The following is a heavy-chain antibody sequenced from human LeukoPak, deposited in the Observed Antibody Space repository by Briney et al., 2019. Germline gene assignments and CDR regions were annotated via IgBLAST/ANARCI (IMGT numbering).Heavy chain of an antibody. CDR2: ISYDGRDK. CDR1: GFTFSNYA. CDR3: AKDQWELPSNWFDP. V-gene: IGHV3-30*04. D-gene: IGHD1-26*01. Sequence: GGSLRLSCTASGFTFSNYAAHWVRQAPGRGLEWVAAISYDGRDKYYSDSVKGRFTISRDNSQSTFYLQMNNLRGEDTAIYYCAKDQWELPSNWFDPWGQGTLVTVSS. J-gene: IGHJ5*02.